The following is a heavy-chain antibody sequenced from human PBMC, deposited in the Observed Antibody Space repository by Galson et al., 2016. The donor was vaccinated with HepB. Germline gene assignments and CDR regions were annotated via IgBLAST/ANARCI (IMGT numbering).Heavy chain of an antibody. CDR1: GYTFTSYD. D-gene: IGHD6-6*01. CDR2: MNPNSGNT. CDR3: ARVEYASSTGANRFDY. J-gene: IGHJ4*02. Sequence: SVTVSCKASGYTFTSYDIHWVRQATGQGLEWMGWMNPNSGNTGYAQKFQGRVTLTRSTSKSTVYMELSSLRSEDMAMYYCARVEYASSTGANRFDYWGQGTLVTGSS. V-gene: IGHV1-8*02.